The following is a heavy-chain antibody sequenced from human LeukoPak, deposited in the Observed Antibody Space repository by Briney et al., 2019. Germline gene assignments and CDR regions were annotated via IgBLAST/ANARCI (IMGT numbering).Heavy chain of an antibody. V-gene: IGHV4-34*01. CDR2: INHIGIT. D-gene: IGHD4-11*01. Sequence: SETLSLTCGLYGGSFSDHSWTWIRQPPGKGLEWVGEINHIGITNYNPSLKSRVFLSVDTSKNQFSLKLTSVTAADTAMYHCARGFWSRNYDQFHYGLDVWGQGTTVIVS. CDR3: ARGFWSRNYDQFHYGLDV. J-gene: IGHJ6*02. CDR1: GGSFSDHS.